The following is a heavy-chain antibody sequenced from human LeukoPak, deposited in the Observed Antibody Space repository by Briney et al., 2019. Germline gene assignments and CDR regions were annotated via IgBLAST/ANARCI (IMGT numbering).Heavy chain of an antibody. D-gene: IGHD2-2*01. J-gene: IGHJ4*02. CDR3: ATEYCSASTTCRKDY. V-gene: IGHV3-23*01. CDR1: GFTFSSYA. Sequence: GGSLRLSCAASGFTFSSYAMNWVRQAPGKGLEWVSATGANGGDTYYADSVKGRFTISRDNSKNMLYLQLDGLRAEDTAVYHCATEYCSASTTCRKDYWGQGTLVTVSS. CDR2: TGANGGDT.